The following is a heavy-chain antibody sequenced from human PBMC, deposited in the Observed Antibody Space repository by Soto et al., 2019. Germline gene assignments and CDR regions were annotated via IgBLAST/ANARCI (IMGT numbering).Heavy chain of an antibody. D-gene: IGHD3-22*01. CDR2: IIPIFGTA. CDR1: GGTFSSYA. V-gene: IGHV1-69*13. Sequence: ASVKVSCKASGGTFSSYAISWVRQAPGQGLEWMGGIIPIFGTANYAQKFQGRVTITADESTSTAYMELSSLRSEDTAVYYCARYNYYDSSGLPDYWGQGKLVNVSS. CDR3: ARYNYYDSSGLPDY. J-gene: IGHJ4*02.